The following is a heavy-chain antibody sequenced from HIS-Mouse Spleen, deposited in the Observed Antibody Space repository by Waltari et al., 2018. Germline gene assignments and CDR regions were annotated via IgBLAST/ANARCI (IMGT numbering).Heavy chain of an antibody. D-gene: IGHD4-4*01. J-gene: IGHJ4*02. CDR2: MNPTSGNT. V-gene: IGHV1-8*01. CDR3: ARGHDYSNYFDY. Sequence: QVQLVQSGAEVKKPGASVKVSCKASGYTIISYDINWVRQATGQGLEWMGWMNPTSGNTGYEQKFQGRVTMTRNTSISTAYMELRSLRSEDTAVYYCARGHDYSNYFDYWGQGTLVTVSS. CDR1: GYTIISYD.